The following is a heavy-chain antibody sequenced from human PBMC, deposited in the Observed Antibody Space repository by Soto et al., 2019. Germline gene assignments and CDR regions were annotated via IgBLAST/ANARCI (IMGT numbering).Heavy chain of an antibody. J-gene: IGHJ4*02. CDR3: ARVPATVRSSYFDY. V-gene: IGHV3-48*01. D-gene: IGHD4-17*01. CDR1: GFTFSSYS. Sequence: GGSMRLSCAASGFTFSSYSMNWVRQAPGKGLEWVSYISSSSSTIYYADSVKGRFTISRDNAKNSLFLQMNSLRAEDTAVYYCARVPATVRSSYFDYWGQGTLVTVSS. CDR2: ISSSSSTI.